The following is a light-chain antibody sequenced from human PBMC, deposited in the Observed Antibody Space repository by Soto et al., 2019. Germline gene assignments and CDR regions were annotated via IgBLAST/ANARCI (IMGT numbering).Light chain of an antibody. V-gene: IGLV2-11*01. CDR1: SNDVGNYNY. J-gene: IGLJ2*01. CDR2: DVN. CDR3: YSYAGSAPTPGV. Sequence: QSALTQPRSVSGSPGQSVTFSCTGTSNDVGNYNYVSWYQQHPAKAPKLIIYDVNKRPSGVPDRFSGSKSGNTASLTISGIPSHDEADYYDYSYAGSAPTPGVFGGGTKVTVL.